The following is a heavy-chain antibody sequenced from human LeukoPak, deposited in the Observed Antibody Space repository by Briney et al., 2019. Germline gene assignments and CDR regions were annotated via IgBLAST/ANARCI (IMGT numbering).Heavy chain of an antibody. J-gene: IGHJ4*02. CDR1: GGSISSYY. CDR3: ARESSRSSGSIDY. CDR2: IYYSGST. Sequence: PSETLSLTCTVSGGSISSYYWSWIRQPPGKGLEWIGYIYYSGSTNYNPSLKSRVTISVDTSKNQFSLKLSSVTAADTAVYYCARESSRSSGSIDYWGQGTLVTVSS. V-gene: IGHV4-59*01. D-gene: IGHD6-19*01.